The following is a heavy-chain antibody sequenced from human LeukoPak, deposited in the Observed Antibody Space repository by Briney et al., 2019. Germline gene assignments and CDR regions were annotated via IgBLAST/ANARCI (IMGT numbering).Heavy chain of an antibody. Sequence: ASVKVSCKASGYTFTSYGISWVRQAPGQGLEWMGWISAYNGNTNYAQKLQGRVTMTTDTSTSTACMELRSLRSDDTAVYYCARATVNLAYSDYWGQGTLVTVSS. V-gene: IGHV1-18*01. CDR1: GYTFTSYG. CDR2: ISAYNGNT. D-gene: IGHD4-17*01. J-gene: IGHJ4*02. CDR3: ARATVNLAYSDY.